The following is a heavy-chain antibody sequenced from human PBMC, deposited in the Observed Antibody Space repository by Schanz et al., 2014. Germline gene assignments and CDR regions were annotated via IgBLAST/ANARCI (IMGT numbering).Heavy chain of an antibody. Sequence: QVQLQESGPGLAKPSQTLSLTCTVSGGSIRSVTYYWSWIRQPAGKALEWVVRVFPNGISIYNPSLKSRATISLDTSKNQYSLTLTSLTAADTAVYYCARDTTWRLDLWGRGTLVTVSS. V-gene: IGHV4-61*02. CDR2: VFPNGIS. CDR1: GGSIRSVTYY. J-gene: IGHJ2*01. CDR3: ARDTTWRLDL. D-gene: IGHD1-1*01.